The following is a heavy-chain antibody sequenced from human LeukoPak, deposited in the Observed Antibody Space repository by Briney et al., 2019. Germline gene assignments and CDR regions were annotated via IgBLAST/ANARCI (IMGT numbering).Heavy chain of an antibody. CDR1: GFIFGRDS. Sequence: PGGSLTLSCAASGFIFGRDSMNWVRQAPGRGLEWISYISRDSDIRYYADSVRGRFHISRDNARNSLYLQMNSLRAEDTAVYYCARIGSAGDYWGQGTLVTVSS. CDR2: ISRDSDIR. V-gene: IGHV3-48*01. J-gene: IGHJ4*02. D-gene: IGHD3-10*01. CDR3: ARIGSAGDY.